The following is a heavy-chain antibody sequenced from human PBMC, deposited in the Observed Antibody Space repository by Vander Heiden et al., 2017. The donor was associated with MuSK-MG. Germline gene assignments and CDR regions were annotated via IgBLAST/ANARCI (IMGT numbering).Heavy chain of an antibody. D-gene: IGHD6-19*01. CDR1: VFTFSNYW. J-gene: IGHJ3*02. CDR2: INSDGSST. V-gene: IGHV3-74*01. CDR3: ATDSKHGYSSAMFAI. Sequence: VQLVESGGGLVQPGWSLRLSCAAPVFTFSNYWMHWVRQGPGKGRVWVSRINSDGSSTSYEDSVKGRFTISRDNAKNTLYLQMNSLRAEDTAVYYCATDSKHGYSSAMFAIWGQGTMVTVSS.